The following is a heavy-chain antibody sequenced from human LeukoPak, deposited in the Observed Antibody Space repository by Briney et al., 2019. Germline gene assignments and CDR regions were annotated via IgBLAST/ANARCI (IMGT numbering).Heavy chain of an antibody. Sequence: GGSLRLSCVASGLTFSSHAMTWVRQTPGKGLEWVSGITGSGGSTYHAESVKGRFTISRDNSKNTLYLQMNSLRTEDTAVYYCAKGGGDLGSGTLDYWGQGTLVTVSS. CDR2: ITGSGGST. CDR1: GLTFSSHA. CDR3: AKGGGDLGSGTLDY. V-gene: IGHV3-23*01. J-gene: IGHJ4*02. D-gene: IGHD3-10*01.